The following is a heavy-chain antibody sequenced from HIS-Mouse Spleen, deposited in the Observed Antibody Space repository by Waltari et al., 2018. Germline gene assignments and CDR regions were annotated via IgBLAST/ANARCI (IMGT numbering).Heavy chain of an antibody. CDR1: GYTFTSYD. Sequence: SVKVSCKASGYTFTSYDINWVRQATGQGLEWMGWMNPNSGNTGYAQKFQGRVTMTRNTSISTAYMELSSLRSEDTAVYYCARWEYCSGGSCQSAFDIWGQGTMVTVSS. D-gene: IGHD2-15*01. V-gene: IGHV1-8*01. CDR2: MNPNSGNT. J-gene: IGHJ3*02. CDR3: ARWEYCSGGSCQSAFDI.